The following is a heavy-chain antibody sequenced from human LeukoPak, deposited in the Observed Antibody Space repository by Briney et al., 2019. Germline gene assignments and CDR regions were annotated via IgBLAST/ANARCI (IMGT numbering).Heavy chain of an antibody. CDR1: GGSFSGYY. D-gene: IGHD6-6*01. CDR2: INHSGST. Sequence: SETLSLTCAVYGGSFSGYYWSWIRQPPGKGLERIGEINHSGSTNYNPSLKSRVTISVDTSKNQFSLKLSSVTAADTAVYYCARAQSIAARPGWFDPWGQGTLVTVSS. CDR3: ARAQSIAARPGWFDP. V-gene: IGHV4-34*01. J-gene: IGHJ5*02.